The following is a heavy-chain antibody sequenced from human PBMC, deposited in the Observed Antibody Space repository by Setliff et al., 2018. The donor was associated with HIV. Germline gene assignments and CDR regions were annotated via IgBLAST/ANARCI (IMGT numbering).Heavy chain of an antibody. CDR1: GGSFSDYY. Sequence: SETLSLTCAVYGGSFSDYYWSWIRQPPGMGLEWIGEINHSGSTNYNPSLKSRVTTSVDTSKNQFSLKLISVPAADTAVYYCARGGTMIVPSSFDIWGQGTMVTVSS. CDR2: INHSGST. D-gene: IGHD3-22*01. CDR3: ARGGTMIVPSSFDI. J-gene: IGHJ3*02. V-gene: IGHV4-34*01.